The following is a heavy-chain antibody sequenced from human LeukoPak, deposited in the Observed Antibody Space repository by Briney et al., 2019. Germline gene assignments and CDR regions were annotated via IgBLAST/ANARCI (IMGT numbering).Heavy chain of an antibody. J-gene: IGHJ5*02. CDR3: AKHLYGAGGGRWFDP. V-gene: IGHV3-23*01. CDR2: ISGSAGGT. Sequence: PGRSLRLSCAASGFTFSSYGMHWVRQAPGKGLEWVSAISGSAGGTYYADSVKGRFTISRDNSKNTLYLQMNSLRAEDTAVYYCAKHLYGAGGGRWFDPWGQGTLVTVSS. D-gene: IGHD4-17*01. CDR1: GFTFSSYG.